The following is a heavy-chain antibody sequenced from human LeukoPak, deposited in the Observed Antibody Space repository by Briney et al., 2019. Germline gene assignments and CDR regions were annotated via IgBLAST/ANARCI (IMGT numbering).Heavy chain of an antibody. CDR3: AREGYSSSSPFDY. CDR2: IIPILGIA. CDR1: GGTFSSYA. Sequence: GASVKVSCKASGGTFSSYAISWVRQAPGQGLEWMGRIIPILGIANYAQKFQGRVTITADKSTSTAYMELSSLRSKDTAVYYCAREGYSSSSPFDYWGQGTLVTVSS. J-gene: IGHJ4*02. D-gene: IGHD6-6*01. V-gene: IGHV1-69*04.